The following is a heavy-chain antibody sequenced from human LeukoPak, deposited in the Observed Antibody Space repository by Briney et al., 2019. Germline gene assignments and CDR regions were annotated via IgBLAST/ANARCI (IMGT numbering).Heavy chain of an antibody. CDR3: ARDFEAPSNC. D-gene: IGHD3-9*01. V-gene: IGHV3-74*01. CDR1: GFTLSRYW. J-gene: IGHJ4*02. CDR2: INPDGSRT. Sequence: GGSLRLSCAASGFTLSRYWIHWVRHAPGEGLVWVLRINPDGSRTDYADSVKGRFTISRDNTKNTVDLQMNSLRAEDTAVYYCARDFEAPSNCWGQGTLVTVFS.